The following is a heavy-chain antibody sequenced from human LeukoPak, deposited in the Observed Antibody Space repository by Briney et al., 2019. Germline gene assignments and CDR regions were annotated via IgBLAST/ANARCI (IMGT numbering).Heavy chain of an antibody. J-gene: IGHJ5*02. V-gene: IGHV4-31*03. CDR1: GGSISSGGYY. CDR2: IYYSGST. CDR3: ARSSGIAAAGRGTSNWFDP. D-gene: IGHD6-13*01. Sequence: PSETLSLTCTVSGGSISSGGYYWSWIRQHPGKGLEWSGYIYYSGSTYYNPSLKSRVTISVDTSKNQFSLKLSSVTAADTAVYYCARSSGIAAAGRGTSNWFDPWGQGTLVTVSS.